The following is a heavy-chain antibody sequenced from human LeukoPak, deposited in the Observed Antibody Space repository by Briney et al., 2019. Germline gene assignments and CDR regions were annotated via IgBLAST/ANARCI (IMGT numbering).Heavy chain of an antibody. Sequence: GRSLRLSCAASGFTFSNYFMHWVRQAPGKGLEWVADIASDGSHTFYVESVKGRFTISRDSSKNTLYLQMNSLGPEDTAVYFCARERQDTVIHSGAFDIWGQGTMVTVSS. CDR1: GFTFSNYF. J-gene: IGHJ3*02. CDR2: IASDGSHT. D-gene: IGHD2-21*02. CDR3: ARERQDTVIHSGAFDI. V-gene: IGHV3-30-3*01.